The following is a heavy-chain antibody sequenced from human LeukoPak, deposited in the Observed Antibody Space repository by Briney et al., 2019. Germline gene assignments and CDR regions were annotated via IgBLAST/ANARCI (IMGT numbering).Heavy chain of an antibody. D-gene: IGHD1-1*01. CDR1: GGSISSSSYY. CDR2: IYYSGST. V-gene: IGHV4-39*07. Sequence: SETLSLTCTVSGGSISSSSYYWGWIRQPPGKGLEWIGSIYYSGSTNYNPSLKSRVTISVDTSKNQFSLKLSSVTAADTAVYYCARGRHYYGMDVWGQGTTVTVSS. J-gene: IGHJ6*02. CDR3: ARGRHYYGMDV.